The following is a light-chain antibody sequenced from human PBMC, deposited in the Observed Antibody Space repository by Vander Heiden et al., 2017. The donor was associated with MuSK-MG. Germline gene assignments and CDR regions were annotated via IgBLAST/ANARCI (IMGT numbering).Light chain of an antibody. V-gene: IGLV5-39*01. CDR2: YKSDSDK. Sequence: QPVLTQLTSLSASPGASASFTCTLRSAINVGTYRIYWYQQKPGSLPRYLLKYKSDSDKQQGSGVPSRFSGSKDHSHNTDLLLIAGLQSEDQADSYCTVWSPSTWVFGGGTTL. CDR1: SAINVGTYR. J-gene: IGLJ3*02. CDR3: TVWSPSTWV.